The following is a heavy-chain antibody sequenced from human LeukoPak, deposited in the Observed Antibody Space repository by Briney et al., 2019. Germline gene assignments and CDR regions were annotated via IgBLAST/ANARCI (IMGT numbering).Heavy chain of an antibody. CDR2: INSDGSTI. D-gene: IGHD3-22*01. J-gene: IGHJ5*02. CDR3: ARHFENYEAP. Sequence: PGGSLRLSCAASGFTFSSYWMHWVRQAPGKGLVWVSRINSDGSTINYADSVKGRFTISRDNAKNTLYLQMNSLRAEDTALYYCARHFENYEAPWGQGTPVTISS. V-gene: IGHV3-74*01. CDR1: GFTFSSYW.